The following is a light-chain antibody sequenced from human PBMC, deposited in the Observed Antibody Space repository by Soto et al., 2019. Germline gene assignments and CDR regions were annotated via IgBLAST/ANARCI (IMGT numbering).Light chain of an antibody. Sequence: QSVLTQPASVSGSPGQSITISCTGTSSTVGGFNVVSWYQQHPGKAPKVIIYEGIKRPSGVSNRFSGSNSGSTASLTISGLQAEDEADYYCCSHVGATTYVFGTGTKVTVL. CDR1: SSTVGGFNV. CDR2: EGI. J-gene: IGLJ1*01. V-gene: IGLV2-23*01. CDR3: CSHVGATTYV.